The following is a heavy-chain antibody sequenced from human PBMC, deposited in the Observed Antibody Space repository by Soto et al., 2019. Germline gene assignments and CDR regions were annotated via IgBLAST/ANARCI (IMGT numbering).Heavy chain of an antibody. CDR1: GYSFTSYW. J-gene: IGHJ6*02. Sequence: GESLKISCKGSGYSFTSYWISWVRQMPGEGLEWMGRIDPSDSYTNYSPSFQGHVTISADKSISTAYLQWSSLKASDTAMYYCARVVGYSYGHVAYYYGMDVWGQGTTVTVS. D-gene: IGHD5-18*01. CDR2: IDPSDSYT. V-gene: IGHV5-10-1*01. CDR3: ARVVGYSYGHVAYYYGMDV.